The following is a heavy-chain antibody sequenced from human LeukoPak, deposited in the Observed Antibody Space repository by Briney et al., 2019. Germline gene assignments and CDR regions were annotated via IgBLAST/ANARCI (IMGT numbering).Heavy chain of an antibody. CDR3: AKATPGYDILTGYPMGYFQH. D-gene: IGHD3-9*01. V-gene: IGHV3-23*01. J-gene: IGHJ1*01. Sequence: PGGSLRLSCAASGFTFSSYAMSWVRQAPGKGLEWVSAISGSGGSTYYADSVKGRFTISRDNSKNALYLQMNSLRAEDTAVYYCAKATPGYDILTGYPMGYFQHWGQGTLVTVSS. CDR1: GFTFSSYA. CDR2: ISGSGGST.